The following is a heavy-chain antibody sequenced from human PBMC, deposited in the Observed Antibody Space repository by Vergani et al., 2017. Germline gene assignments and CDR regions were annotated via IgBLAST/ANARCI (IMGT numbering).Heavy chain of an antibody. Sequence: QVQLVQSGAEVKKPGASVKVSCKASGYTFTSYAMHWVRQAPGQRLEWMGWINAGNGNTKYSQKFQGRVTITRDTSASTAYMELSSLRSEDTAVYYCAKHPGSPNNRFDPWGQGTLVTVSS. CDR3: AKHPGSPNNRFDP. CDR2: INAGNGNT. J-gene: IGHJ5*02. CDR1: GYTFTSYA. V-gene: IGHV1-3*01.